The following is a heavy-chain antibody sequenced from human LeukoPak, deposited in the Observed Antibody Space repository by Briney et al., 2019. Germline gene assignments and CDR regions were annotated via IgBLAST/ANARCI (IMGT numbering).Heavy chain of an antibody. CDR3: ARLSVRRWFDP. D-gene: IGHD1-14*01. CDR1: GCSISSSSYY. J-gene: IGHJ5*02. CDR2: IYYSGST. V-gene: IGHV4-39*01. Sequence: ASETLSLTCTVSGCSISSSSYYWGWIRQPPGKGLEWIGSIYYSGSTYYNPSLKSRVTISVDTSKNQFSLKLSSVTAADTAVYYCARLSVRRWFDPWGQGTLVTVSS.